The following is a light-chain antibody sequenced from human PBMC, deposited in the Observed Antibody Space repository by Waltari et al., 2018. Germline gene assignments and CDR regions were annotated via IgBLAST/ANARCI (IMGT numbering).Light chain of an antibody. J-gene: IGKJ5*01. CDR3: QHYNNWPPIT. V-gene: IGKV3-15*01. CDR1: QRVRRN. Sequence: EIVMTQSPATLSVSPGERATLSCRASQRVRRNLAWYQPKPGQAPRLLTYGASTRATGIPARFSGSGSETEFTLTISSMQSEDFAVYYCQHYNNWPPITFGQGTRLEIK. CDR2: GAS.